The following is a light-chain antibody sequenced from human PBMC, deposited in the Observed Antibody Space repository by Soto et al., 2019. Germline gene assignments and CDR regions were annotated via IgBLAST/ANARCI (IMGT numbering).Light chain of an antibody. CDR1: SSDVGGYNY. V-gene: IGLV2-14*01. CDR3: SSYTSSSTYV. Sequence: QSALTQPASVSGSPGQSITISCTGTSSDVGGYNYVSWYQQHPGKAPKLMIYEVSNRPSGVSKRFSGSKSGNTASLTISWPQAEDEADYYCSSYTSSSTYVFGTGTKLTVL. CDR2: EVS. J-gene: IGLJ1*01.